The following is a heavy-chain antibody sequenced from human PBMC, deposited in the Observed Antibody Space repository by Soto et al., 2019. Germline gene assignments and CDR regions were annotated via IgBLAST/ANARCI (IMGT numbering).Heavy chain of an antibody. CDR1: GGTFSSYA. J-gene: IGHJ4*02. Sequence: QVQLVQSGAEVKKPGSSVKVSCKASGGTFSSYAITWVRQAPEEGLEWMGGIIPMLGTANYAQRFQGRVTISADESTRTAYMELISLRSEDTAVYYCATSRSYSSSWYGRYFDYWGQGTLVTVSS. CDR3: ATSRSYSSSWYGRYFDY. V-gene: IGHV1-69*01. CDR2: IIPMLGTA. D-gene: IGHD6-13*01.